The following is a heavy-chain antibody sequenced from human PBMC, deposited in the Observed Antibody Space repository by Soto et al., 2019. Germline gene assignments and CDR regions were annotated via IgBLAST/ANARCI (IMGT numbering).Heavy chain of an antibody. CDR3: ARVESSSWSSLLRFGY. CDR1: GYTFTSYA. Sequence: GASVKVSCKASGYTFTSYAMHWVRQAPGQRLEWMGWINAGNGNTKYSQKFQGRVTITRDTSASTAYMELSSLRSEDTAVYYCARVESSSWSSLLRFGYWGQGTLVTVSS. CDR2: INAGNGNT. D-gene: IGHD6-13*01. J-gene: IGHJ4*02. V-gene: IGHV1-3*01.